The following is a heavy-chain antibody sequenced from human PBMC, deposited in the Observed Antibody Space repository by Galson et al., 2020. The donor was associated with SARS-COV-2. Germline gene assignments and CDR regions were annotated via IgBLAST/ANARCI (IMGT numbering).Heavy chain of an antibody. CDR2: IDYSGNT. Sequence: SETLSLTCSVSGASIISSTYYWGWIRQPPGKGLEWIGSIDYSGNTYNNPSLRSRLSMSVDTSKNQFSLSLTSVTAADTAVYFCVSVDEWFDPWGQGTLVTVSS. CDR3: VSVDEWFDP. J-gene: IGHJ5*02. V-gene: IGHV4-39*07. CDR1: GASIISSTYY.